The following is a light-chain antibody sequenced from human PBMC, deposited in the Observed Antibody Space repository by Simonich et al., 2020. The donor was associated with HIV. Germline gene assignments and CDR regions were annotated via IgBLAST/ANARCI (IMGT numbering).Light chain of an antibody. CDR3: CSYAGSYTNWV. CDR1: SSNIGSNY. J-gene: IGLJ3*02. Sequence: QSVLTQPPSASGTPGQRVTISCSGSSSNIGSNYVYWYQPLPGTAPKPLIYRNNQRPSGVPDRFSGSKSGNTASLTISGLQAEDEADYYCCSYAGSYTNWVFGGGTKLTVL. V-gene: IGLV1-47*01. CDR2: RNN.